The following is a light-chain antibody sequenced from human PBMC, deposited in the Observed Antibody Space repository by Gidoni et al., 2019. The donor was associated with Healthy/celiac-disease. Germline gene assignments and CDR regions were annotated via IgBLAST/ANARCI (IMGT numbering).Light chain of an antibody. CDR1: QSVSSSY. J-gene: IGKJ2*01. V-gene: IGKV3-20*01. Sequence: EIVLTQSPGTLSLSPGERATLSCRASQSVSSSYLAWYQQKPGQAPRLLTYGASSRATGIPDRFSGSGSGTDFTLTISRLEPEDFAVYYCQQYGSSPQRYTFGQXTKLEIK. CDR2: GAS. CDR3: QQYGSSPQRYT.